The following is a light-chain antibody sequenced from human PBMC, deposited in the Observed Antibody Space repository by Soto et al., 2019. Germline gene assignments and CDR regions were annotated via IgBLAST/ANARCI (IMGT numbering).Light chain of an antibody. CDR3: SSYTGRSTRV. CDR1: SSDVGGYNY. Sequence: QSALTQPASVSGSPGQSITISCTGTSSDVGGYNYVSWYQQHPGKAPKLMIYDVSNRPSGVSNRFSGSKSGNTASLTISGPQAEDGADYYCSSYTGRSTRVFGGGTKLTVL. J-gene: IGLJ2*01. CDR2: DVS. V-gene: IGLV2-14*01.